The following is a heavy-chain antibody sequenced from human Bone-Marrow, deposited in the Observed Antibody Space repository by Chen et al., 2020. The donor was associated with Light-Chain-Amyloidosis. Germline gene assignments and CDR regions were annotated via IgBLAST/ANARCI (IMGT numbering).Heavy chain of an antibody. CDR1: GGSIIHSNSY. V-gene: IGHV4-39*02. J-gene: IGHJ6*01. CDR2: IYYSGST. D-gene: IGHD3-10*01. Sequence: QLQLQESGPGLVKPSETLSLTCTVSGGSIIHSNSYWGWIRQPPGKGLEWIGAIYYSGSTYYNPSLKSRLTISVDTSKNHFSLKLNSVTVADTAVYYCARRRGGENYYYGMDVWGQGTTVSVSS. CDR3: ARRRGGENYYYGMDV.